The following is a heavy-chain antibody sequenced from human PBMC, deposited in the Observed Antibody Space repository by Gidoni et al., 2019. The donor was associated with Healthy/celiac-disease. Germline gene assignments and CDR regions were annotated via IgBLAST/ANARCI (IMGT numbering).Heavy chain of an antibody. D-gene: IGHD1-26*01. Sequence: EVQLVESGGGLVQPGGSLRLSCAASGFTFSSYSMNWVRQAPGKGLEWVSYISSSSSTIYYADSVKGRFTISRDNAKNSLYLQMNSLRDEDTAVYYCARDLIVGATSPEYFQHWGQGTLVTVSS. CDR3: ARDLIVGATSPEYFQH. CDR1: GFTFSSYS. J-gene: IGHJ1*01. V-gene: IGHV3-48*02. CDR2: ISSSSSTI.